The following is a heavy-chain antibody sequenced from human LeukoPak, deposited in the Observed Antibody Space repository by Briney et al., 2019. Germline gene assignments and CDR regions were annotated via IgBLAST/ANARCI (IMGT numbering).Heavy chain of an antibody. V-gene: IGHV1-69*04. J-gene: IGHJ4*02. CDR2: IIPILGIA. CDR1: GGTFSSYA. D-gene: IGHD4-17*01. CDR3: ARDDYGDYVGFDY. Sequence: SVTVSCKASGGTFSSYAISWVRQAPGQGREWMGRIIPILGIANYAQKFQGRVTITADKSTSTAYMELSSLRSEDTAVYYCARDDYGDYVGFDYWGQGTLATVSS.